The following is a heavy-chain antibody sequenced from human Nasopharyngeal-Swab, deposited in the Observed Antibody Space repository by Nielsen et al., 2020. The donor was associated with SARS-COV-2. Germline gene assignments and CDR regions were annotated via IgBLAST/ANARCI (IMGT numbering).Heavy chain of an antibody. CDR1: GFTFSSYA. Sequence: GESLKISCAASGFTFSSYAMHWVRQAPGKGLEWVAVISYDGSNKYCADSVKGRFTISRDNSKNTLYLQMNSLRAEDTAVYYCARGRTGKYYYDSSGYYGNWGQGTLVTVSS. CDR3: ARGRTGKYYYDSSGYYGN. J-gene: IGHJ4*02. D-gene: IGHD3-22*01. CDR2: ISYDGSNK. V-gene: IGHV3-30-3*01.